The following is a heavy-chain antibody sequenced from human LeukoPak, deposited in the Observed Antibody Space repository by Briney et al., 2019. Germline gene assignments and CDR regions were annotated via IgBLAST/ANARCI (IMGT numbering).Heavy chain of an antibody. J-gene: IGHJ4*02. D-gene: IGHD3-10*01. CDR3: ARGPNYYGSGSPRDY. V-gene: IGHV1-69*04. Sequence: ASVKVSCKASGGTFSSYAISWVRQAPGQGLEWMGRIIPILGIANYAQKFQGRVTITADKSTSTAYMEPSSLRSEDTAVYYCARGPNYYGSGSPRDYWGQGTLVTVSS. CDR1: GGTFSSYA. CDR2: IIPILGIA.